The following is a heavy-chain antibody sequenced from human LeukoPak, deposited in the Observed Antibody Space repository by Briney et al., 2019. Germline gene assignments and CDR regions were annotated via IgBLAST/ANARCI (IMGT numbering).Heavy chain of an antibody. D-gene: IGHD3-16*01. V-gene: IGHV4-59*01. CDR2: IYYSGST. J-gene: IGHJ4*02. CDR3: ARGGGTFDY. CDR1: GGSITNYY. Sequence: PETLSLTCTVSGGSITNYYWSWIRQPPGKGLEWIGYIYYSGSTNYNPSLKSRVTISVDTSKNQFSLKLSSVTAADTAVYYCARGGGTFDYWGQGTLVTVSS.